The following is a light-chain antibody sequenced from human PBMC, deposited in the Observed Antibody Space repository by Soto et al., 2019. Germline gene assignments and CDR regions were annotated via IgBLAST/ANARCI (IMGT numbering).Light chain of an antibody. Sequence: DIQMTQSPSSLSASVGDRVTITCQASHHISDYLNWYQQRPGKAPKLLIYDASNLQTGVPIRFRGSGSGTHFALTISSLQPEDEATYYCLQYDSVPRLFGGGTNVEI. CDR3: LQYDSVPRL. CDR2: DAS. CDR1: HHISDY. J-gene: IGKJ4*01. V-gene: IGKV1-33*01.